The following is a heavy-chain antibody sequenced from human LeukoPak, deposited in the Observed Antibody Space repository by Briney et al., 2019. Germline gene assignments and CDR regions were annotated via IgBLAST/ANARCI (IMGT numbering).Heavy chain of an antibody. CDR3: ARTPVARRDWFDP. CDR1: GYTFTRYY. D-gene: IGHD6-19*01. V-gene: IGHV1-2*02. CDR2: INPNSGGT. Sequence: ASVKVSCKASGYTFTRYYMHWVRQAPGQGLEWMGWINPNSGGTNYAQKFQGRVTMTRDTSISTAYMELSRLRSDDTAVYYCARTPVARRDWFDPWGQGTLVTVSS. J-gene: IGHJ5*02.